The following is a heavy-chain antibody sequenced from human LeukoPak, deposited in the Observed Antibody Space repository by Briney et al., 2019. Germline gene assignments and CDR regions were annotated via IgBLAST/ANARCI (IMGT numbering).Heavy chain of an antibody. D-gene: IGHD4-23*01. CDR3: ARATVVTPLTLDY. CDR2: IYYSGST. V-gene: IGHV4-59*01. J-gene: IGHJ4*02. CDR1: GGSISSYY. Sequence: PSETLSLTCTVSGGSISSYYWSWIRQPPGKGLEWIGYIYYSGSTNYNPSLKSRVTISVDTSKNQFSLKLSSVTAADTAVYYCARATVVTPLTLDYWGQGTLVTVSS.